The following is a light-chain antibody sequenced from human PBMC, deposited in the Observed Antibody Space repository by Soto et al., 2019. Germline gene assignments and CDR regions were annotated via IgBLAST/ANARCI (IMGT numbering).Light chain of an antibody. CDR1: SNDVGDYNY. Sequence: QSALIQPASVSGSPGQSITIACAGSSNDVGDYNYVSWYQHHPDKAPKLMIYEVSNRPSGVSYRFSGSKSGNTASLTISGLQAEDEADYYCSSYTSSSTKVFGGGTKLTVL. V-gene: IGLV2-14*01. CDR2: EVS. CDR3: SSYTSSSTKV. J-gene: IGLJ2*01.